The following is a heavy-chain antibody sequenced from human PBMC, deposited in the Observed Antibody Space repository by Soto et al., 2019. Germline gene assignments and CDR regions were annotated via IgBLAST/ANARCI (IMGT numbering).Heavy chain of an antibody. CDR1: GGSISSYY. Sequence: PSETLSLTCTVSGGSISSYYWSWIRQPPGKGLEWIGYIYYSGSTNYNPSLKSRVTISVDTSKNQFSLKLSSVTAADTAVYYCARELLDLPKCYIFDYWGQGTLVTVSS. J-gene: IGHJ4*02. D-gene: IGHD1-7*01. CDR2: IYYSGST. V-gene: IGHV4-59*01. CDR3: ARELLDLPKCYIFDY.